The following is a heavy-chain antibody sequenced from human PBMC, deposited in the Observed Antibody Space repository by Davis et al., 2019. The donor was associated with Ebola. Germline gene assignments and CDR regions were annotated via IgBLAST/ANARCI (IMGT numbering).Heavy chain of an antibody. CDR2: ISSSSSYT. CDR1: GFTFSDYY. V-gene: IGHV3-11*06. CDR3: ARERYGSGSYYFDY. J-gene: IGHJ4*02. D-gene: IGHD3-10*01. Sequence: GESLKISCAASGFTFSDYYMSWIRQAPGKGLEWVSYISSSSSYTNYADSVKGRFTISRDNAKNSLYLQMNSLRAEDTAVYYCARERYGSGSYYFDYWGQGTLVTVSS.